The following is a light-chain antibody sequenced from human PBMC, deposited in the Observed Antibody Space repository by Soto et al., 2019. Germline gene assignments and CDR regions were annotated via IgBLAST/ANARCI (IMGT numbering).Light chain of an antibody. V-gene: IGKV3-15*01. CDR1: QDVTNS. Sequence: EILMTQSPATLSLSPGEGVTLSCRAAQDVTNSVAWYQQKSGQAPRLLIYDASARASGVSARFSGSGSGTEFTLTISSLQSEDFAVYYCQQYNNWPRTFGQGTKVDIK. CDR3: QQYNNWPRT. CDR2: DAS. J-gene: IGKJ1*01.